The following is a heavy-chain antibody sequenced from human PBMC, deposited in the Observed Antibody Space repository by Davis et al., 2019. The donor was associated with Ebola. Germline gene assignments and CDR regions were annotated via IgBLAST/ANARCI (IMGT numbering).Heavy chain of an antibody. V-gene: IGHV3-30*03. CDR3: ARGPAYSSGYIDY. Sequence: GESLKISCAASGFTFSSYGMHWVRQAPGKGLEWVAVISYDGSNKYYAASVKGRFTISRDNSKNTLYLQMNSLRAEDTAVYYCARGPAYSSGYIDYWGQGTLVTVSS. J-gene: IGHJ4*02. CDR2: ISYDGSNK. CDR1: GFTFSSYG. D-gene: IGHD6-19*01.